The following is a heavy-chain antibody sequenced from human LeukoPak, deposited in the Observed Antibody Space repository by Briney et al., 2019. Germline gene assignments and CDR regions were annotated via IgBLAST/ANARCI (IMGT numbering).Heavy chain of an antibody. CDR2: IKQDGSEI. CDR3: AREKYVTGEFFQH. CDR1: GFPFSDYW. V-gene: IGHV3-7*01. J-gene: IGHJ1*01. Sequence: GGSLRLSCAASGFPFSDYWMSWVRLAPGKGLEWVANIKQDGSEISYVHSVKGRFTISRDNARNSLYLQMNSLRDEDTAVYSCAREKYVTGEFFQHWGQGTLVTVSS. D-gene: IGHD3-16*01.